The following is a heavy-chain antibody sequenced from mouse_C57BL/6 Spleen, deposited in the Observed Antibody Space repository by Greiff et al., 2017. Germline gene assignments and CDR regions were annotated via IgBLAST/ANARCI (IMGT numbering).Heavy chain of an antibody. J-gene: IGHJ2*01. V-gene: IGHV1-62-2*01. CDR1: GYTFTEYT. Sequence: VQLQESGAELVKPGASVKLSCKASGYTFTEYTIHWVKQRSGQGLEWIGWFYPGSGSIKYNEKFKDKATLTADKSSSTASMELSRLTSEDSAVYFCARHEDPNNGSKAFIDYWGQGTTLTVSS. CDR3: ARHEDPNNGSKAFIDY. D-gene: IGHD1-1*01. CDR2: FYPGSGSI.